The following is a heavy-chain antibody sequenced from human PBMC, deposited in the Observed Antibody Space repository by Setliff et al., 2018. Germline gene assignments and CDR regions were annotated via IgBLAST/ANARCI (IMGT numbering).Heavy chain of an antibody. D-gene: IGHD2-15*01. Sequence: SVKVSCKASGGTFSSYAIDRVRQAPGQGLEWMGGIIPMFGTTNYAQRFRGRVTITADESTTTAYLELSSLRSEDTAVYYCARVRDCSGGICHRGFHHYMDVWGKGTTVTVSS. J-gene: IGHJ6*03. CDR1: GGTFSSYA. CDR2: IIPMFGTT. V-gene: IGHV1-69*13. CDR3: ARVRDCSGGICHRGFHHYMDV.